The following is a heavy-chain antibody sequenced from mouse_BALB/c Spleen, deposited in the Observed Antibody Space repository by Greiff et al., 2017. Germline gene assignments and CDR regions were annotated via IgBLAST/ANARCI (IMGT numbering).Heavy chain of an antibody. V-gene: IGHV14-3*02. D-gene: IGHD3-1*01. CDR1: GFNIKDTY. J-gene: IGHJ3*01. CDR3: ARQLGLRGFAY. Sequence: VQLKQSGAELVKPGASVKLSCTASGFNIKDTYMHWVKQRPEQGLEWIGRIDPANGNTKYDPKFQGKATITADTSSNTAYLQLSSLTSEDTAVYYCARQLGLRGFAYWGQGTLVTVSA. CDR2: IDPANGNT.